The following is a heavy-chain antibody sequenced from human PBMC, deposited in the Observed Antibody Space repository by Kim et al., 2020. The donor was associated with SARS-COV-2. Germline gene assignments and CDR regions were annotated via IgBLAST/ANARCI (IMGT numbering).Heavy chain of an antibody. CDR2: ISSSGEKT. CDR3: AKDLGSNGVGATLWT. J-gene: IGHJ1*01. Sequence: GGSLRLFCGASGFTFSNHAMSWVRQAPGKGLEWLSFISSSGEKTNYAGSVKGRFTISRDSSKNMVYLQMNNLRVDDTAIYYCAKDLGSNGVGATLWTWG. CDR1: GFTFSNHA. V-gene: IGHV3-23*01. D-gene: IGHD1-26*01.